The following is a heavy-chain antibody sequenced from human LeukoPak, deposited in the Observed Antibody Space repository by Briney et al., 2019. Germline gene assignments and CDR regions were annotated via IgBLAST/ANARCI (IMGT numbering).Heavy chain of an antibody. CDR1: GGSISSGAYY. D-gene: IGHD3-10*01. V-gene: IGHV4-31*03. CDR2: IYDSGST. J-gene: IGHJ5*02. CDR3: ARDRVAGWFDP. Sequence: PSETLSLTCTVSGGSISSGAYYWSWIRQHPGKGLEWIGYIYDSGSTHYNPSLKSRVTISVDTSKNLFSLRLNSVTAADTAVYYCARDRVAGWFDPWGQGTLVTVSS.